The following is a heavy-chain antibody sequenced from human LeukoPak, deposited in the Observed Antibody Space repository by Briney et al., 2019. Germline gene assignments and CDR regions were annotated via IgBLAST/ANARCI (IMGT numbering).Heavy chain of an antibody. Sequence: PSETPSLTCTVSGGSISSYYWSWIRHPAGKGLEWIGRIYTSGSTNYNPSLKSRVTMSVDTSKNQFSLKLSSVTAADTAVYYCARDSCSSTSCYEYFDYWGQGTLVTVSS. J-gene: IGHJ4*02. CDR2: IYTSGST. CDR1: GGSISSYY. D-gene: IGHD2-2*01. V-gene: IGHV4-4*07. CDR3: ARDSCSSTSCYEYFDY.